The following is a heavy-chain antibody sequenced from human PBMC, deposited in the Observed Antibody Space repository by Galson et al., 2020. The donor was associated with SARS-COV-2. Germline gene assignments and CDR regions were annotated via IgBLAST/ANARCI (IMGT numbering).Heavy chain of an antibody. CDR1: GFTFSSYA. J-gene: IGHJ5*02. D-gene: IGHD4-17*01. CDR3: AKDRTTVTTPLA. V-gene: IGHV3-23*01. Sequence: GGSLRLSCAVSGFTFSSYAMSWVRQAPGKGLEWVSALSGSGGSTYYADSVKGRFTISRDNSKNTLYLQMNSLRAEDTAVYYCAKDRTTVTTPLAWGQGTLVTVSS. CDR2: LSGSGGST.